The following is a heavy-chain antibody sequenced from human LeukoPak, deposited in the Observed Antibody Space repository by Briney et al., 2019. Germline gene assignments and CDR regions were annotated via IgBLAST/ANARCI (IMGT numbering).Heavy chain of an antibody. CDR3: TGGGTSLNYNWFDP. Sequence: SVKVSCKASGGTFSSYAISWVRQAPGQGLEWMGGIIPIFGTANYAQKFQGRVTITADESTSTAYMELSSLRSEDTAVYYCTGGGTSLNYNWFDPWGQGTLVTVSS. D-gene: IGHD3-16*01. V-gene: IGHV1-69*13. CDR2: IIPIFGTA. CDR1: GGTFSSYA. J-gene: IGHJ5*02.